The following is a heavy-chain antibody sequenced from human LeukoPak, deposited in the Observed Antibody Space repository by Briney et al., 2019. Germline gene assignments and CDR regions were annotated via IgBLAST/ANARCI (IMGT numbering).Heavy chain of an antibody. J-gene: IGHJ5*02. D-gene: IGHD3-9*01. CDR1: RFTFSSYG. Sequence: PGGSLRLSCAASRFTFSSYGMHWVRQAPGKGLEWVAFIRYDGSNKYYADSVKGRFTISRDNSKNTLYLQMNSLRAEDTAVYYCAKETPRYFDWLLLSGWFDPWGQGTLVTVSS. V-gene: IGHV3-30*02. CDR2: IRYDGSNK. CDR3: AKETPRYFDWLLLSGWFDP.